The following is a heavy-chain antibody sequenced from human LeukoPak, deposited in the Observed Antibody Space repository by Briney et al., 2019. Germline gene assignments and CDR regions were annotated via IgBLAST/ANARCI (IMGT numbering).Heavy chain of an antibody. V-gene: IGHV1-8*01. CDR2: MNPNSGNT. J-gene: IGHJ6*02. D-gene: IGHD5-18*01. Sequence: GASVKVSCKASGYTFTSYDINWVRQATGQGLEWMGWMNPNSGNTGYAQKFQGRVTMTRNTSISTAYMELSSLRSEDTAVYYCARDQVQLWFLVELHYYYYYGMDVWGQGTTVTVSS. CDR1: GYTFTSYD. CDR3: ARDQVQLWFLVELHYYYYYGMDV.